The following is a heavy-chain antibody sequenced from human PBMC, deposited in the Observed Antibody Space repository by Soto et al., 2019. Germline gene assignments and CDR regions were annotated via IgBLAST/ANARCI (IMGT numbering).Heavy chain of an antibody. CDR2: ISWNSGSI. D-gene: IGHD3-10*01. J-gene: IGHJ6*02. Sequence: EVQLVESGGGLVQPGRSLRLSCAASGFTFDDYAMHWVRQAPGQGLEWVSGISWNSGSIGYADSVKGRFTISRDNAKNSLYLQMNSLRAEDTALYYCVGGEGSGSYNYYYGMDVWGQGTTVTVSS. CDR3: VGGEGSGSYNYYYGMDV. V-gene: IGHV3-9*01. CDR1: GFTFDDYA.